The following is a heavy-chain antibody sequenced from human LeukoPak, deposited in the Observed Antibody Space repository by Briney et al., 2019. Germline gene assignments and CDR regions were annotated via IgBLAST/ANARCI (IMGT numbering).Heavy chain of an antibody. J-gene: IGHJ5*02. CDR2: ISYDGSNK. CDR1: GFTFSSYG. D-gene: IGHD3-22*01. CDR3: ARDRPLIVPWFDP. Sequence: QPGGSLRLSCAASGFTFSSYGMHWVRQAPGKGLEWVAIISYDGSNKYYADSVKGRFTISRDNAKNSLYLQMNSLRAEDTAVYYCARDRPLIVPWFDPWGQGTLVTVSS. V-gene: IGHV3-30*03.